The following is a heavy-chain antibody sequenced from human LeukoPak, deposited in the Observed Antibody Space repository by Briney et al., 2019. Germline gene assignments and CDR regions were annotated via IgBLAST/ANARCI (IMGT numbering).Heavy chain of an antibody. CDR2: ISGSGGDT. CDR1: GFTFSSYA. V-gene: IGHV3-23*01. CDR3: AKAKVAGTGSTYYYGMDV. J-gene: IGHJ6*02. D-gene: IGHD6-19*01. Sequence: PGGSLRVSCPASGFTFSSYAVSWGGQAPWKGLEWVSSISGSGGDTYYADSVKGRFAISRDNSKNTLYLLMNSLRAEDTAVYYCAKAKVAGTGSTYYYGMDVRDQGTTVTVSS.